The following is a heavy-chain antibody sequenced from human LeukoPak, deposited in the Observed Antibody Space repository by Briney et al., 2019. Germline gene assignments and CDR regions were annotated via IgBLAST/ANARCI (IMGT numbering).Heavy chain of an antibody. Sequence: GGSLRLSCAASGFTFSSYGMHWVRQAPGKGLEGVAVIWYDGSNKYYADSVKGPFTISRDNSKNTVYLQMNSLRAEDTSVYYCAKSKGELDYYYYYMDVWGKGTTVTVSS. D-gene: IGHD3-16*01. CDR2: IWYDGSNK. CDR3: AKSKGELDYYYYYMDV. V-gene: IGHV3-33*06. J-gene: IGHJ6*03. CDR1: GFTFSSYG.